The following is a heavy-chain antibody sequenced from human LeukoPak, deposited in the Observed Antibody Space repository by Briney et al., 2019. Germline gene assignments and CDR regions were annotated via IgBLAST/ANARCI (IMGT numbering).Heavy chain of an antibody. D-gene: IGHD3-3*01. CDR3: ARVSDFWSGNWFDP. CDR1: GGTFSSYA. CDR2: TIPIFGTA. J-gene: IGHJ5*02. V-gene: IGHV1-69*05. Sequence: SVKVSCKASGGTFSSYAISWVRQAPGQGLEWMGGTIPIFGTANYAQKFQGRVTITTDESTSTAYMELSSLRSEDTAVYYCARVSDFWSGNWFDPWGQGTLVTVSS.